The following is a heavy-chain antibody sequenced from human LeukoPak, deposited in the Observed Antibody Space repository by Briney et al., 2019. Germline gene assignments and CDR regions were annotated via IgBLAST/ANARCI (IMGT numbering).Heavy chain of an antibody. V-gene: IGHV3-23*01. CDR3: AKPTHYNGDYDY. CDR2: ISAGGSRT. Sequence: GRSLRLSCAASGFTFSNYAMSWVRQAAGKGLEWVSTISAGGSRTYYADSVKGQFTISRDNSKNTLFLQMTSLRADDTAVYYCAKPTHYNGDYDYWGQGTLVTVSS. J-gene: IGHJ4*02. CDR1: GFTFSNYA. D-gene: IGHD4-17*01.